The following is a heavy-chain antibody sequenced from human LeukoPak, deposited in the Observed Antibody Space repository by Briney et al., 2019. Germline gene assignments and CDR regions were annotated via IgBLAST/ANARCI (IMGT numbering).Heavy chain of an antibody. Sequence: SETLSLTCTVSGGSISSYYWSWIRQPPGKGLEWIGYIYYSGSTNYNPSFKSRVTISVDTSKNQFSLKLSSVTAADTAVYYCARSGPYGDSIYWGQGTLVTVSS. J-gene: IGHJ4*02. CDR2: IYYSGST. CDR3: ARSGPYGDSIY. CDR1: GGSISSYY. D-gene: IGHD4-17*01. V-gene: IGHV4-59*08.